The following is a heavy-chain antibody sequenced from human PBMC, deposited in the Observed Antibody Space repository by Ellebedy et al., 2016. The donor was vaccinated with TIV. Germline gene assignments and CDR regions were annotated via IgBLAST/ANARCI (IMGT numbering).Heavy chain of an antibody. CDR2: ISTGGNYQ. CDR3: AREGAHASWYYDY. CDR1: GFTFRNYG. Sequence: GESLKISCAASGFTFRNYGMHWVRQASGKGLEWVAVISTGGNYQYYAASVRGRFTISRDNSMNMMYLQMNRLTAEDTGVYYCAREGAHASWYYDYWGQGTLVTFSS. V-gene: IGHV3-30*03. D-gene: IGHD3-10*01. J-gene: IGHJ4*02.